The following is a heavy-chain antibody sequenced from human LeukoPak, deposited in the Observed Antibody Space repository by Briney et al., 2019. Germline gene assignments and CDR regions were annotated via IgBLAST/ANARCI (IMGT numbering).Heavy chain of an antibody. J-gene: IGHJ4*02. CDR2: IIPILGIA. V-gene: IGHV1-69*04. D-gene: IGHD2-2*01. CDR3: ASSGSTRVHPLDY. Sequence: SVTVSCKASEGTFSSYAIRWVRQAPGQGLEWLGRIIPILGIANYAQKFQGRVTITADKSTSTAYMELSSLRSEDTAVYYCASSGSTRVHPLDYWGQGTLVTVSS. CDR1: EGTFSSYA.